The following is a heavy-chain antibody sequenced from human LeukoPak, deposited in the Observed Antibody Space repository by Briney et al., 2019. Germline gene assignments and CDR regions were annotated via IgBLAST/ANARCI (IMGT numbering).Heavy chain of an antibody. J-gene: IGHJ5*02. D-gene: IGHD7-27*01. CDR1: GFPFS. V-gene: IGHV3-30*02. CDR3: AKDGNWASVS. Sequence: GGSLRLSCVGSGFPFSVHWVRQAPGKGLEWLTFIRHDGTDQHYADSVRGRFTISRDNSKNTVYLQMNSLRPEDTALYYCAKDGNWASVSWGQGTLVTISS. CDR2: IRHDGTDQ.